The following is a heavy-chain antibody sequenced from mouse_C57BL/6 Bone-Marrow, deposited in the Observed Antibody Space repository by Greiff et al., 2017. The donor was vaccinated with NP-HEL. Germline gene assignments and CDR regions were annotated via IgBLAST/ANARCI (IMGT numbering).Heavy chain of an antibody. CDR2: ISYDGSN. D-gene: IGHD1-1*01. CDR1: GYSITSGYY. V-gene: IGHV3-6*01. CDR3: ARGSIYYYGSSHSFAY. Sequence: ESGPGLVKPSQSLSLTCSVTGYSITSGYYWNWIRQFPGNKLEWMGYISYDGSNNYNPSLKNRISITRDTSKNQFFLKLNSVTTEDTATYYCARGSIYYYGSSHSFAYWGQGTLVTVSA. J-gene: IGHJ3*01.